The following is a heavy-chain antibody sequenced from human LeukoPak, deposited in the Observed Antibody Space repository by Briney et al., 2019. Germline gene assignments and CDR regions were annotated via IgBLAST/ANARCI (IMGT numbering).Heavy chain of an antibody. D-gene: IGHD2-8*01. CDR3: AKDRCSNGVGCYYYYMDV. V-gene: IGHV3-74*01. CDR2: VNSDESST. Sequence: GGSLRLSCAASGFTFSSYWMHWVRQAPGKGLVWVSRVNSDESSTSYADSVKGRFTISRDSSKNILYLQMNSLRAEDTAVYYCAKDRCSNGVGCYYYYMDVWGKGTTVTISS. J-gene: IGHJ6*03. CDR1: GFTFSSYW.